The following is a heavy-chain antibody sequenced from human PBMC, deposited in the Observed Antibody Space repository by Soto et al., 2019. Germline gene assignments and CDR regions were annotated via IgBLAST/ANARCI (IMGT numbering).Heavy chain of an antibody. CDR1: GYSISSGYY. V-gene: IGHV4-38-2*02. CDR2: IYHSGST. CDR3: ARDQAVGYDFWSGYYRGNWFDP. J-gene: IGHJ5*02. D-gene: IGHD3-3*01. Sequence: PSETLSLTCAVSGYSISSGYYWGWIRQPPGKGLEWIGSIYHSGSTYYNPSLKSRVTISVDTSKNQFSLKLSSVTAADTAVYYCARDQAVGYDFWSGYYRGNWFDPWGQGTLVTVSS.